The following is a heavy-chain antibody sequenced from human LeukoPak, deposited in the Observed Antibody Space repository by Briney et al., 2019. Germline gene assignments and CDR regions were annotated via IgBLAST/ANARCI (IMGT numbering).Heavy chain of an antibody. CDR1: GYTFTSNG. J-gene: IGHJ6*02. Sequence: ASVKVSCKASGYTFTSNGISWVRQAPGQGLEWMGRINTNTGIPTYAQGFPGRFVFSWDTSVSTAYVQISSLRAEDTAVYYCARVGYSSGWYPPSHYYYGMDVWGQGTTVTVSS. D-gene: IGHD6-19*01. CDR3: ARVGYSSGWYPPSHYYYGMDV. V-gene: IGHV7-4-1*02. CDR2: INTNTGIP.